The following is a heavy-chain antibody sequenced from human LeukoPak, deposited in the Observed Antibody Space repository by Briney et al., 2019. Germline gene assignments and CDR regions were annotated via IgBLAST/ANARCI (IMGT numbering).Heavy chain of an antibody. CDR1: GFTFRNYA. J-gene: IGHJ6*02. Sequence: PGGSLRLSCEASGFTFRNYAMNWVRQAPGKGLEWVSGISGSGGSTNYADSVKGRFTISRDNSKNTLYLQMISLRAEDTAVYYCAKDRHPSNFYAMDVWGQGTTVTVSS. CDR3: AKDRHPSNFYAMDV. V-gene: IGHV3-23*01. D-gene: IGHD2/OR15-2a*01. CDR2: ISGSGGST.